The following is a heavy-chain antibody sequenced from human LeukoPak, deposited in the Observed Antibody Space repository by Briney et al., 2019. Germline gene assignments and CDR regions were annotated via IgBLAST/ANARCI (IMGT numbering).Heavy chain of an antibody. J-gene: IGHJ4*02. D-gene: IGHD3-10*01. V-gene: IGHV3-74*01. CDR1: GFTFSSYW. CDR3: ARDVGGSGSH. CDR2: INEHGSTT. Sequence: GGSLRLSCAASGFTFSSYWMHWVRQAPGEGLVWVSRINEHGSTTDYADSVKDRFTISRDNAKNTLFLQMNSLRVEDTAVYYCARDVGGSGSHWGQGTLVTVSS.